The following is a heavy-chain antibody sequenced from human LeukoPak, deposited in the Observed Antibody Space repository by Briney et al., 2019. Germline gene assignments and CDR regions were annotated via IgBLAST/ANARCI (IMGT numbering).Heavy chain of an antibody. CDR2: ISGSGGST. D-gene: IGHD4-23*01. CDR3: AKDLGYGGNSPLGY. CDR1: GFTFSSYA. Sequence: GGSLRLSCAASGFTFSSYAMTWVRQAPGEGLEWVSDISGSGGSTYYADSVKGRFTISRDNSKNTLYLQMNSLRAEDTAVYYCAKDLGYGGNSPLGYWGQGTLVTVSS. V-gene: IGHV3-23*01. J-gene: IGHJ4*02.